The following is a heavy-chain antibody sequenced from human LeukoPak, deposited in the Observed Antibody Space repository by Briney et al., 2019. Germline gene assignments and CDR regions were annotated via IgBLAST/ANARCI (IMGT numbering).Heavy chain of an antibody. CDR1: GGSISSYY. CDR2: IYSSGST. J-gene: IGHJ4*02. D-gene: IGHD3-10*01. CDR3: ARGVVRGVPIDY. V-gene: IGHV4-59*01. Sequence: PSETLSLTCTVSGGSISSYYWSWIRQPPGKGLEWIGYIYSSGSTNYNPSLKSRVTISVDTSKNQFSLKLSSVTAADTAVYYCARGVVRGVPIDYWGQGTLVTVSS.